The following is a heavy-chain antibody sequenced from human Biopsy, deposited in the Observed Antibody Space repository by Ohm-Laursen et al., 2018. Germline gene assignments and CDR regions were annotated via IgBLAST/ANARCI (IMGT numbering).Heavy chain of an antibody. V-gene: IGHV3-33*01. Sequence: SLRLSCSAIGFSFSSYGMHWVRQAPGKGLEWVAVLWYDGTNKYYADSVKGRFTISRDNSKNTLYLQMNSLRAEDTAMYYCARPTNARAGGAPFDIWGQGTMVTVSS. J-gene: IGHJ3*02. D-gene: IGHD1-1*01. CDR1: GFSFSSYG. CDR3: ARPTNARAGGAPFDI. CDR2: LWYDGTNK.